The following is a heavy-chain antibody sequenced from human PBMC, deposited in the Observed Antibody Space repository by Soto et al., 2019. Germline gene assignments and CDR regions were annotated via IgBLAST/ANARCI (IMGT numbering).Heavy chain of an antibody. CDR1: GFSLSDATMG. CDR2: SFLNGER. V-gene: IGHV2-26*01. D-gene: IGHD6-6*01. J-gene: IGHJ5*02. Sequence: QVTLKESGPVLVKPTETLTLTCSVSGFSLSDATMGVSWIRQPPGKALEWLAHSFLNGERSYSASLRSRLTISKDTSKSQVVLTMTNVDPVDTATYYCARSVYSTSSWVWFDPWGQGTLVTVSS. CDR3: ARSVYSTSSWVWFDP.